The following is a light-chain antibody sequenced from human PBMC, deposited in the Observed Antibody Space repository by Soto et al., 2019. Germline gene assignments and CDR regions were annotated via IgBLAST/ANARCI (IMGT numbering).Light chain of an antibody. CDR2: AAF. CDR1: RSISNY. Sequence: DIQITQSPSSLSASVGDRVTITCRASRSISNYLNWYQQKSGKVPRLLIHAAFSLQPGVPSRFSGTGTGTAFTLTITSLQPEDSATYYCQQSYSVPRFGTGTRVDLK. J-gene: IGKJ1*01. V-gene: IGKV1-39*01. CDR3: QQSYSVPR.